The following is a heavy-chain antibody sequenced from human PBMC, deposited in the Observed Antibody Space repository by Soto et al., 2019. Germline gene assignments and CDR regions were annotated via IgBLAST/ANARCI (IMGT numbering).Heavy chain of an antibody. CDR3: AKDLFPTSGQRFFFES. J-gene: IGHJ4*02. D-gene: IGHD2-21*01. Sequence: HPGGSLRLSCAASGFTFSTYAMTWVRQAPGRGLGWVSTILHDETPFYTDSVKGRFTISRDNVRGTLYLQMNGLRVEDAALYFCAKDLFPTSGQRFFFESWGQGSLVTVSS. CDR2: ILHDETP. CDR1: GFTFSTYA. V-gene: IGHV3-23*01.